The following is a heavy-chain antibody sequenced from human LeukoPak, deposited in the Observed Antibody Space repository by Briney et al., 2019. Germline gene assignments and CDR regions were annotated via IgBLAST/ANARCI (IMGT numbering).Heavy chain of an antibody. V-gene: IGHV4-39*07. CDR3: ARLGYYDSRDY. Sequence: SETLSLTCTVSGGSISSSSYYWGWIRQPPGKGLEWIGSIYYSGSTYYNPSLKSRVTISVDTSKNQFSLKLSSVTAADTAVYYCARLGYYDSRDYWGQGTLVTVSS. J-gene: IGHJ4*02. CDR2: IYYSGST. D-gene: IGHD3-22*01. CDR1: GGSISSSSYY.